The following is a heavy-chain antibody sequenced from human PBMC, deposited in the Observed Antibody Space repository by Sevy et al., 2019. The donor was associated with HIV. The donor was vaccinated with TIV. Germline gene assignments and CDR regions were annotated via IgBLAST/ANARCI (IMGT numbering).Heavy chain of an antibody. CDR3: ARGDSYGSF. D-gene: IGHD5-18*01. V-gene: IGHV3-11*01. J-gene: IGHJ4*02. CDR2: VDPSGTIT. CDR1: GFAFSAFY. Sequence: GGSLRLSCAASGFAFSAFYMTWIRQSPGKGLEWVSHVDPSGTITFYADSVKGRFTVSRDNAKNSLFLEMHSLRADDTAIYYCARGDSYGSFWGQGTSVTVSS.